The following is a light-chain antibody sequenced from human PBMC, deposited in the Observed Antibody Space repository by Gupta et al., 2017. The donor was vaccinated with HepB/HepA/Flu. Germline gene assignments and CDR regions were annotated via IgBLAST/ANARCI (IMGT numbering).Light chain of an antibody. CDR3: CSYAGTYTYV. CDR1: SSDVGGYNY. V-gene: IGLV2-11*01. J-gene: IGLJ1*01. Sequence: QSALTQPRSVSGSPRQSVTISCTGTSSDVGGYNYVSWYQQHPGKAPKLIIYNVNKRPSGFPDRFSCSKSGDRASLTISGLQAEDEADYYCCSYAGTYTYVFGTGTRVTVL. CDR2: NVN.